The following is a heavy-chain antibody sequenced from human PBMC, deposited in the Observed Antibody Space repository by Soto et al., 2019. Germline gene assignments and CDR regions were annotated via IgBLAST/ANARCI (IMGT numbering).Heavy chain of an antibody. D-gene: IGHD2-8*02. J-gene: IGHJ5*02. Sequence: GESLRISCQGSGYAFSSYWIAWVRQMPGKGLEWMGIIYPGDSDTRYSPSFQGQVTISVDKSITTAYLQWSSLKASDTAMYYCARGYCTATTCDPWFDPWGQGTLVTVSS. CDR1: GYAFSSYW. CDR3: ARGYCTATTCDPWFDP. CDR2: IYPGDSDT. V-gene: IGHV5-51*01.